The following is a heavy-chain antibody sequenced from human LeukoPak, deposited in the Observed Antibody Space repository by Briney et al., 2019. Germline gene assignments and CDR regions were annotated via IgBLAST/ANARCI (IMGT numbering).Heavy chain of an antibody. D-gene: IGHD3-22*01. V-gene: IGHV3-23*01. CDR1: GFTFSSYA. CDR2: ISGSGGST. Sequence: GGSLRLSCAASGFTFSSYAMSWVRQAPGKGLEWVSAISGSGGSTYYADSVKGRFTISRGNSKNTLYLQMNSLRAEDTAVYYCATSRGYYYDSSSYYYLDYWGQGTLVTVSS. J-gene: IGHJ4*02. CDR3: ATSRGYYYDSSSYYYLDY.